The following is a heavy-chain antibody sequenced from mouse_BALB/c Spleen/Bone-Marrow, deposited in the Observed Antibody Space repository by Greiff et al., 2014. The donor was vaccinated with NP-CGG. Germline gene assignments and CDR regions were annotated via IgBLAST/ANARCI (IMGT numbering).Heavy chain of an antibody. CDR2: IFPGSGNT. CDR1: GYSFTSYY. J-gene: IGHJ4*01. Sequence: SGPELVKPGASVKISCKASGYSFTSYYIHWVKQRPGQGLEWIGWIFPGSGNTKYNEKFKGKATLTADTSSSTAYMQLSSLTSEDSAVYFRARGRFTTVVATGAMDYWGQGTSVTVSS. D-gene: IGHD1-1*01. CDR3: ARGRFTTVVATGAMDY. V-gene: IGHV1-66*01.